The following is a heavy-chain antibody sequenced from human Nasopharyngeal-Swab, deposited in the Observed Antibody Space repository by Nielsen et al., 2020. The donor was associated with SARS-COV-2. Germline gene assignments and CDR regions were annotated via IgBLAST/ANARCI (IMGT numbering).Heavy chain of an antibody. CDR2: VSHGGGT. D-gene: IGHD4-17*01. J-gene: IGHJ2*01. CDR3: AGGDMRYGDYVRRLWYFDL. V-gene: IGHV4-34*01. Sequence: WIRQPPGKGLEWIGEVSHGGGTNYNPSLKSRGTISVATSKNKFSLRLSSVTAADTAVYYCAGGDMRYGDYVRRLWYFDLWGRGTLVTVSS.